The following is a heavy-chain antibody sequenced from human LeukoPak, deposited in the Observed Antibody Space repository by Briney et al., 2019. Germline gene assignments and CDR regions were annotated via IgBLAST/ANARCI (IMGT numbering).Heavy chain of an antibody. Sequence: KPSETLSLTCAVYGGSITGYYWSWIRQTPGRGLEWVGEIHYTGATSYNTSLKSRATISTDTYKNQFSLKLSSVTAADTAVYYCARGWSILRGGDWFDPWGQGTLVTVSS. CDR3: ARGWSILRGGDWFDP. V-gene: IGHV4-34*01. D-gene: IGHD3-3*02. J-gene: IGHJ5*02. CDR2: IHYTGAT. CDR1: GGSITGYY.